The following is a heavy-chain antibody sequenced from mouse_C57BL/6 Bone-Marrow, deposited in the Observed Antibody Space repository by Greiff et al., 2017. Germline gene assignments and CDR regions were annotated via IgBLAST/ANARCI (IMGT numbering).Heavy chain of an antibody. Sequence: QVQLQQPGAELVKPGASVKMSCTASGYTFTSYWITWVKQRPGQGLECIGDIYPGSGSTNYNEKLKSKATLTVDTSSSTAYMQLSSLTSEDSAVYYCARGGYYDAMDYWGQGTSVTVSS. V-gene: IGHV1-55*01. CDR2: IYPGSGST. CDR1: GYTFTSYW. CDR3: ARGGYYDAMDY. D-gene: IGHD2-4*01. J-gene: IGHJ4*01.